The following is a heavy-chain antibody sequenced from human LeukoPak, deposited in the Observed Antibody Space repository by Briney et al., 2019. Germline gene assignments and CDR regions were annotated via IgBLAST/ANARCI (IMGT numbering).Heavy chain of an antibody. CDR2: TSVSGGHT. D-gene: IGHD2-21*01. J-gene: IGHJ4*02. CDR1: GGSISGYY. V-gene: IGHV4-59*01. CDR3: ARWHSHGRYFDY. Sequence: SETLSLTCTVSGGSISGYYWNWIRQPPGQGLEWIGYTSVSGGHTDYKPSLESRVAISVDTSKNQFSLKLTSATAADTAVYYCARWHSHGRYFDYWGQGALVTVSS.